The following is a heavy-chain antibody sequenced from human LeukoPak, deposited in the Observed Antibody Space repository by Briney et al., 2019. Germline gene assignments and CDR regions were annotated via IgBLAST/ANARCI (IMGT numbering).Heavy chain of an antibody. Sequence: GGSLRLSCAASGFTFSSYAMHWVRQAPGKGLEWVAVISYDGSNKYYADSVKGRFTISRDNSKNTLYLQMNSLRAEDTAVYYCARHDWFDPWGQGTLVTVSS. CDR1: GFTFSSYA. CDR3: ARHDWFDP. V-gene: IGHV3-30*04. D-gene: IGHD3-3*01. CDR2: ISYDGSNK. J-gene: IGHJ5*02.